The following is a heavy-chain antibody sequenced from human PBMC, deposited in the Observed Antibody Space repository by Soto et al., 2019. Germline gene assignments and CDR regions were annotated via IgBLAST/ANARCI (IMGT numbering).Heavy chain of an antibody. D-gene: IGHD3-22*01. J-gene: IGHJ6*02. Sequence: SQTLSLTCAISGDSVSSNSAAWNWIRQSPSRGLEWLGRTYYRSKWYNDYAVSVKSRITINPDTSKNQFSLQLNSVTPEDTAVYYCARVDRDYEPAEKNVYYYYGMDVWGQGTTVTVSS. CDR2: TYYRSKWYN. CDR3: ARVDRDYEPAEKNVYYYYGMDV. CDR1: GDSVSSNSAA. V-gene: IGHV6-1*01.